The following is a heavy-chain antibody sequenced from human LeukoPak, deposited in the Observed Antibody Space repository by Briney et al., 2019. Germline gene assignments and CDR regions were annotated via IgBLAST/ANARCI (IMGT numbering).Heavy chain of an antibody. V-gene: IGHV3-23*01. CDR1: GFTFSSYA. Sequence: GGSLRLFCAASGFTFSSYAMSWVRQAPGKGLEWVSAISGSGGSTYYAESVKGRFTITRDNSKNTLYLQMNSLRAEDTAVYYCAKETYDSSGYYSYYFDYWGQGTLVTVSS. J-gene: IGHJ4*02. CDR2: ISGSGGST. D-gene: IGHD3-22*01. CDR3: AKETYDSSGYYSYYFDY.